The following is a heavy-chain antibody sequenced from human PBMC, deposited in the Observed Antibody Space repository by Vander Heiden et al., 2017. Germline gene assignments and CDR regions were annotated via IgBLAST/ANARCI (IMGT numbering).Heavy chain of an antibody. J-gene: IGHJ6*02. CDR1: GVTFSGPA. V-gene: IGHV3-73*02. CDR3: TRHPTVSYYYYGMDV. Sequence: EVQLVESGGGSVQPGGSLKLSCAASGVTFSGPAIHWVRQASGKGLEWVGRIRNKANNYATVYAASVKGRFTISRDDSKNTAYLQMNSLKTDDTAVYYCTRHPTVSYYYYGMDVWGQGTTVTVSS. CDR2: IRNKANNYAT. D-gene: IGHD4-17*01.